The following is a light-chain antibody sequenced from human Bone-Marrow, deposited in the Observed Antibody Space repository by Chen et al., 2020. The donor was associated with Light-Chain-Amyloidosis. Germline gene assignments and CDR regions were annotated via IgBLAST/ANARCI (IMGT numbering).Light chain of an antibody. Sequence: SYVLTQPSSVSVAPGQTATIACGGNNIGSTSVHGYQQTPGQAPLLVVYDDSDRPSGIPERLSGSTSGNTATLTISRVEAGDEAAYYCQVWDRSSDRPVFGGGTKLTVL. V-gene: IGLV3-21*02. J-gene: IGLJ3*02. CDR2: DDS. CDR3: QVWDRSSDRPV. CDR1: NIGSTS.